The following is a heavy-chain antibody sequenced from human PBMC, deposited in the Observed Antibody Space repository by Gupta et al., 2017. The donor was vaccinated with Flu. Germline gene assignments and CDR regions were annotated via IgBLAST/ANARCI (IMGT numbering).Heavy chain of an antibody. CDR3: TTDGYQLPTLDY. D-gene: IGHD2-2*01. J-gene: IGHJ4*02. Sequence: VGRIKSKTDGGTTDYAAPVKGRFTISRDDSKNTLYLQMNSLKTEDTAVYYCTTDGYQLPTLDYWGQGTRVTVSS. CDR2: IKSKTDGGTT. V-gene: IGHV3-15*01.